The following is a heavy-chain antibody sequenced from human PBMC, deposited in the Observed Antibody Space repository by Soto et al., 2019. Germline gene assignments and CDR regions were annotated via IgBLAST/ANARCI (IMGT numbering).Heavy chain of an antibody. J-gene: IGHJ5*02. CDR3: VRESPPGFNWFDP. CDR2: IYTSGST. Sequence: SETLSLTCSVSAGSISSNYWSWIRQPAGKRLEWVGRIYTSGSTNYNPSLKSRVTMSIDTSKNQFSLNLNSVTAADTAVYYCVRESPPGFNWFDPWGQGILVTVSS. D-gene: IGHD3-10*01. V-gene: IGHV4-4*07. CDR1: AGSISSNY.